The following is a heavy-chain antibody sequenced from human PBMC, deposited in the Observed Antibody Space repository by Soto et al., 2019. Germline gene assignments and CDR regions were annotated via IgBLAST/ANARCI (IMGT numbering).Heavy chain of an antibody. Sequence: GGSLRLSCTASGFTFGDYAMSWFRQAPGKGLEWVGFIRSKAYGGTTEYAASVKGRFTISRDDSKSIAYLQMNSLKTEDTAVYYCTSIAVAGMSSSDYSSYYGTDVWGQGTTVTVSS. CDR2: IRSKAYGGTT. CDR1: GFTFGDYA. J-gene: IGHJ6*02. V-gene: IGHV3-49*03. D-gene: IGHD6-19*01. CDR3: TSIAVAGMSSSDYSSYYGTDV.